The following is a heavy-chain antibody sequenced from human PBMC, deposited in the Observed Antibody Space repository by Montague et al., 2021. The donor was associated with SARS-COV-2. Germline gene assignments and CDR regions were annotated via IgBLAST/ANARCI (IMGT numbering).Heavy chain of an antibody. J-gene: IGHJ4*02. CDR3: AIENTVTTFGGPYYIDS. CDR2: IYHGGFT. V-gene: IGHV4-38-2*02. CDR1: GYSISSGYF. D-gene: IGHD4-17*01. Sequence: SETLSLTCTVSGYSISSGYFWGWIRPPPGKVLEWIGAIYHGGFTXXNPPLKSRLTMSLDTSKNQFSLRLSYVTAAATAIYYCAIENTVTTFGGPYYIDSWGQGTLVTVSA.